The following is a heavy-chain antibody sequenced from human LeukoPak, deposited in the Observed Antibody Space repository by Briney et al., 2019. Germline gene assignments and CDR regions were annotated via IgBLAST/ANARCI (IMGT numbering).Heavy chain of an antibody. V-gene: IGHV1-2*02. J-gene: IGHJ4*02. CDR2: INPNSGGT. D-gene: IGHD3-22*01. Sequence: ASVKVSCKASGYTFTSYDINWVRQATGQGLEWMGWINPNSGGTNYPQKFQGRVTMTRDTSISTAYMDLSRLTSDDTAVYFCARVPYDSSGYSPLGYWGQGTLVTVSS. CDR1: GYTFTSYD. CDR3: ARVPYDSSGYSPLGY.